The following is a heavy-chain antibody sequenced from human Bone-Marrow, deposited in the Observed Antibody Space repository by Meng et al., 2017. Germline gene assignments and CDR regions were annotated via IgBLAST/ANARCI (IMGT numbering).Heavy chain of an antibody. Sequence: SVKVSCKASGGTFSTYAINWVRQAPGQGLEWMGGITPIFGTTNFAQKFQGRVTITADKSTSTAYMELSSLRSEDTAMYYCARGYCSGGSCRNYFYYGMDVWGQVTTVTGSS. V-gene: IGHV1-69*06. D-gene: IGHD2-15*01. CDR1: GGTFSTYA. J-gene: IGHJ6*02. CDR3: ARGYCSGGSCRNYFYYGMDV. CDR2: ITPIFGTT.